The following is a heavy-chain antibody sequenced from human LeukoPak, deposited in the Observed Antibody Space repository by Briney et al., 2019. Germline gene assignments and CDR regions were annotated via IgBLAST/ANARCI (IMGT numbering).Heavy chain of an antibody. CDR2: IKGKTDGGTT. CDR3: TTGELN. CDR1: GFTFSNAW. J-gene: IGHJ4*02. Sequence: GGSLRLSCAASGFTFSNAWMTWVRQAPGKGLEWVGRIKGKTDGGTTDYAAPVKGRFTISRDDSKNTRYLQMNSLKTDDTAVYYCTTGELNWGQGTLVTVSS. V-gene: IGHV3-15*01. D-gene: IGHD2-21*01.